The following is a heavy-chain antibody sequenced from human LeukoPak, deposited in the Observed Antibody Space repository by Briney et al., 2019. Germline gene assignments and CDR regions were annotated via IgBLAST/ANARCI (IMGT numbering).Heavy chain of an antibody. CDR1: GFPFSXHX. Sequence: QPGGXXXXXGAASGFPFSXHXXXWFRQAPGKXXXWVAHINQDGSEKYYVDSVKGRFTISRDNARNSQYLQMNSLRAEDTAVYYCASGGGWVFNNWGQGTLVTVSS. D-gene: IGHD6-19*01. CDR2: INQDGSEK. V-gene: IGHV3-7*01. CDR3: ASGGGWVFNN. J-gene: IGHJ4*02.